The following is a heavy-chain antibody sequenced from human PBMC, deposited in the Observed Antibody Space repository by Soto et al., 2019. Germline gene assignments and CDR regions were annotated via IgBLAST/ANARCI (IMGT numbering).Heavy chain of an antibody. CDR3: AKASAPGGTYFPLWF. V-gene: IGHV3-23*01. D-gene: IGHD1-26*01. Sequence: EVQLLESGGGLVQPGGSLRLSCAASGFTFSSYGMSWVRQAPGKGLEWVSSISGSGGSTYYADSVKGRFTISRDNSKNTQMLQMNSLRAEDTAVYYCAKASAPGGTYFPLWFWGQGTLVTVSS. J-gene: IGHJ4*02. CDR2: ISGSGGST. CDR1: GFTFSSYG.